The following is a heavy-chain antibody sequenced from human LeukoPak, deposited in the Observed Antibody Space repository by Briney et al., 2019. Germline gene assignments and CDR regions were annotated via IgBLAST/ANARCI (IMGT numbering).Heavy chain of an antibody. V-gene: IGHV4-61*02. Sequence: NPSQTLSLTCTVSGGSISSGSYYWSWIRQPAGKGLEWIGRIYTSGSTNYNPSLKSRVTISVDTSKNQFSLKLSSVTAADTAVYYCARHVTRGWWFDPWGQGTLVTVSS. D-gene: IGHD2-15*01. CDR2: IYTSGST. CDR1: GGSISSGSYY. CDR3: ARHVTRGWWFDP. J-gene: IGHJ5*02.